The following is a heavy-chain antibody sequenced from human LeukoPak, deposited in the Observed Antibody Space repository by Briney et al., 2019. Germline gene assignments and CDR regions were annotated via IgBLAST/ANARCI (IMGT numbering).Heavy chain of an antibody. J-gene: IGHJ5*02. CDR2: ISWNSGSI. CDR1: GFTFDDYA. Sequence: GGSLRLSCAASGFTFDDYAMHWVRQAPGKGLEWVSGISWNSGSIGYADSVKGRFTISRDNAKNSLYLQMNSLRAEDTALYYCARDSLGTSSGWFDPWGQGTLVTVSS. CDR3: ARDSLGTSSGWFDP. D-gene: IGHD6-19*01. V-gene: IGHV3-9*01.